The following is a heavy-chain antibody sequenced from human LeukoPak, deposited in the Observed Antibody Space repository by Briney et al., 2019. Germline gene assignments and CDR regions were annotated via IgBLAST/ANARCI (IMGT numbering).Heavy chain of an antibody. Sequence: GGSLRLSCAASGFIFSTYGMNWVRQAPGKGLEWLSYISSSSSTIYYATSVRGRFTISRDNAKNSLYLQMNSLRDGDTAVYYCARGVEGSRYYDSNGKGNALDIWGQGTLVTVSS. CDR2: ISSSSSTI. CDR3: ARGVEGSRYYDSNGKGNALDI. J-gene: IGHJ3*02. V-gene: IGHV3-48*02. CDR1: GFIFSTYG. D-gene: IGHD3-22*01.